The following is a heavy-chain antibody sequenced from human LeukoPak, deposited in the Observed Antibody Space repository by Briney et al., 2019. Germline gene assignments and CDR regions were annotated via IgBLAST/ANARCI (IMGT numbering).Heavy chain of an antibody. Sequence: GGTLRLSCAASGFTFSSYGMSWVRQAPGKGLEWVSAISGSGDSTYYADSVKGRFTISRDNSKNTLYLQMNSLRVEDTAVYYCAKDRGIISDYWGQGTLVTVSS. CDR3: AKDRGIISDY. V-gene: IGHV3-23*01. CDR2: ISGSGDST. D-gene: IGHD3-10*01. CDR1: GFTFSSYG. J-gene: IGHJ4*02.